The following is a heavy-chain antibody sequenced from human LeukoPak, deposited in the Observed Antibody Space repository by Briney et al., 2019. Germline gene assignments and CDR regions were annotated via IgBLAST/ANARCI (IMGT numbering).Heavy chain of an antibody. J-gene: IGHJ4*02. V-gene: IGHV3-23*01. CDR2: ISGSGGST. Sequence: PGGSLRLSCAASGFTFSSYAMSWVRQAPGKGLEWVSAISGSGGSTYYADSVKGRLTISRDNSKNTLYLQMNSLRAEDTAVYYCAKDPGSRDGYNPFDYWGQGTLVTVSS. D-gene: IGHD5-24*01. CDR3: AKDPGSRDGYNPFDY. CDR1: GFTFSSYA.